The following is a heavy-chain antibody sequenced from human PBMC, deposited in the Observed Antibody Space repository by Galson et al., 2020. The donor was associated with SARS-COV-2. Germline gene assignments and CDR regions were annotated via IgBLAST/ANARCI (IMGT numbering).Heavy chain of an antibody. V-gene: IGHV3-30*04. CDR2: IAYDGSSK. J-gene: IGHJ4*02. CDR1: KFTFSNYA. CDR3: ARDVGRSGWTYFDY. Sequence: GGSLRLSCAASKFTFSNYAMHWVRQAPGKGLEWVAVIAYDGSSKYYADSVRGRFTISRDNSKNTLWLQMNSLRAEDTAVYYCARDVGRSGWTYFDYWGQGTLVTVSS. D-gene: IGHD6-19*01.